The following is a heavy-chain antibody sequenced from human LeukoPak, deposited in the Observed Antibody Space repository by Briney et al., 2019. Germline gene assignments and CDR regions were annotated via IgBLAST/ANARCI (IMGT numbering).Heavy chain of an antibody. D-gene: IGHD2-21*01. CDR2: IYYSGST. J-gene: IGHJ3*01. CDR1: GGSISSSSYY. V-gene: IGHV4-39*01. CDR3: ARGDWVL. Sequence: SETLSLTCTVSGGSISSSSYYWGWIRQPPGKGLEWIGSIYYSGSTYYNPSLKSRVTISVDTSKNQFSLKLSSVTAADTAVYYCARGDWVLWGQGTMVTVSS.